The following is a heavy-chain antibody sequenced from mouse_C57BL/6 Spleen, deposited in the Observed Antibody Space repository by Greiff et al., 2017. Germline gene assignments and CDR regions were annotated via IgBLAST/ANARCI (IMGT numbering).Heavy chain of an antibody. V-gene: IGHV1-26*01. D-gene: IGHD2-14*01. CDR2: INPNNGGT. J-gene: IGHJ4*01. Sequence: EVKLMESGPELVKPGASVKISCKASGYTFTDYYMNWVKQSHGKSLEWIGDINPNNGGTSYNQQFKGKATLTVDKSSSTAYMELRCLTSEGSAVYYCSRGYDCEPYDAMDYWGQGTSVTVSS. CDR1: GYTFTDYY. CDR3: SRGYDCEPYDAMDY.